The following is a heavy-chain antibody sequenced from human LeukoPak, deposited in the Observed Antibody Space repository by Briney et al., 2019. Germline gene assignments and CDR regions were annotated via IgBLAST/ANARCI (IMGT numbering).Heavy chain of an antibody. Sequence: SETLSLTCTVSGGSISSSSSYWGWSRQPPGKGLVWIGSIYYSGTTYYNPSLKSRVTISIDTSKNQFSLKLSSVTAADTAVYYCARFSASGTSHFDYSGQGALVTVSS. CDR1: GGSISSSSSY. D-gene: IGHD3-10*01. CDR2: IYYSGTT. J-gene: IGHJ4*02. CDR3: ARFSASGTSHFDY. V-gene: IGHV4-39*07.